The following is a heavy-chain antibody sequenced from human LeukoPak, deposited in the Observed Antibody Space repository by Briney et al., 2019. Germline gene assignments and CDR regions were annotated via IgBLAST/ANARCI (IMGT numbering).Heavy chain of an antibody. CDR1: GFTFSSYA. CDR3: AKGEYCSSTSCQPDY. CDR2: ISGSGGST. J-gene: IGHJ4*02. Sequence: AGSLRLSCAASGFTFSSYAMSWVRQAPGKGLEWVSAISGSGGSTYYADSVKGRFTISRDNSKNTLYLQMNSLRAEDKAVYYCAKGEYCSSTSCQPDYWGQGTLVTVSS. V-gene: IGHV3-23*01. D-gene: IGHD2-2*01.